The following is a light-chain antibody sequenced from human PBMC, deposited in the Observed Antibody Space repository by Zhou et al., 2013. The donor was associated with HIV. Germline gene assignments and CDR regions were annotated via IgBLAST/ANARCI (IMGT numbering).Light chain of an antibody. J-gene: IGKJ5*01. Sequence: DIVLTQSPATLSLSPGERATLSCGASQSVSRRYLAWYQQKPGLAPRLLMYDASTRATGIPDRFSGSGSGTDFNLTISRVEPEDTAVYYCQQYVSSVTFGQGTRLEVK. V-gene: IGKV3D-20*01. CDR2: DAS. CDR1: QSVSRRY. CDR3: QQYVSSVT.